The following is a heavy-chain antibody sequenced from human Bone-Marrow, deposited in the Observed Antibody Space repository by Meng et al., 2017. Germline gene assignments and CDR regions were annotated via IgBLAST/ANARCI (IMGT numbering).Heavy chain of an antibody. J-gene: IGHJ5*02. CDR2: ISAYNGNT. V-gene: IGHV1-18*01. CDR1: GYTFTSYG. Sequence: QVQLVESGAEVKKPGSSVKVSCKASGYTFTSYGISWVRQAPGQGLEWMGWISAYNGNTNYAQKLQGRVTMTTDTSTSTAYMELRSLRSDDTAVYYCARVWAVSGSTNWFDPWGQGTLVTVSS. D-gene: IGHD1-26*01. CDR3: ARVWAVSGSTNWFDP.